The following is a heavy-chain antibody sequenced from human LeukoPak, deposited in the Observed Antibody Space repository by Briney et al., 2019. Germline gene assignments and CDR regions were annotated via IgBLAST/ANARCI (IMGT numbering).Heavy chain of an antibody. V-gene: IGHV3-23*01. Sequence: PGGSLRLSCAASGFIFSRYAMSWVRQAPGKGLEWVSGISGSGGSTYHADSVKGRFTISRDNSKNTLYLQMNSLRGEDTAVYYCAKDVSGSYSHIDYWGQGTLVTVSS. CDR3: AKDVSGSYSHIDY. CDR1: GFIFSRYA. D-gene: IGHD1-26*01. CDR2: ISGSGGST. J-gene: IGHJ4*02.